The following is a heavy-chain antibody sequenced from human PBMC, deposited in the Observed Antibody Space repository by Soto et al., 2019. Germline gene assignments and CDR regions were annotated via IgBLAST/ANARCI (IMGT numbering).Heavy chain of an antibody. CDR3: ARDTGYDHDAFDI. CDR1: GYSFITSYY. V-gene: IGHV1-46*01. D-gene: IGHD5-12*01. J-gene: IGHJ3*02. CDR2: INPTGSMT. Sequence: QVKLVQSGAEVKKPGASVKVSCKASGYSFITSYYMHWVRQAPGQGLEWMGIINPTGSMTKYSQRFQGRLTMTRATSTSTDYMELTTLTSEDTAVYFCARDTGYDHDAFDIWGQGTMVTVSS.